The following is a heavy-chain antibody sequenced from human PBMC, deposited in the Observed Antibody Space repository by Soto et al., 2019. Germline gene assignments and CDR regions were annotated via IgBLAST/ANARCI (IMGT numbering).Heavy chain of an antibody. Sequence: SETLSLTCTVSGGFINSGDYHWTWIRQFPGKGLEWIGGIYYSASTYYNPALVSRITISLDTSKNQFSLKLTSVTAADTAVYYCARDSRTRSVGMDVWGQGTTVTVSS. V-gene: IGHV4-30-4*01. CDR2: IYYSAST. CDR3: ARDSRTRSVGMDV. CDR1: GGFINSGDYH. J-gene: IGHJ6*02.